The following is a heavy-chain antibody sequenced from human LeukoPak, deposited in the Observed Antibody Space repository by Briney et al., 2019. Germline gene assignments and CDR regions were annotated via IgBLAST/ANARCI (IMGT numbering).Heavy chain of an antibody. D-gene: IGHD3-22*01. J-gene: IGHJ6*03. CDR2: VNHGGNT. V-gene: IGHV4-38-2*01. Sequence: PSETLSLTCSVSGYSISISCYWCCFLQPPGKGLEVIGSVNHGGNTYYNASLKSRATTSLDTSTNQVSLRLSSVTAAGTAVYYCARYAQRFYYDSSGYYSNYMDVWGKGTTVTVSS. CDR1: GYSISISCY. CDR3: ARYAQRFYYDSSGYYSNYMDV.